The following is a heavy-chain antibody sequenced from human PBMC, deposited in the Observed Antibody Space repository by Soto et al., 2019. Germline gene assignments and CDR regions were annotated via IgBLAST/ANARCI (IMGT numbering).Heavy chain of an antibody. D-gene: IGHD3-22*01. V-gene: IGHV3-30-3*01. Sequence: QVQLVESGGGVVQPGRSLRLSCAASGFTFSSYAMHWVRQAPGKGLEWVAVISYDGSNKYYADPVKGRFTISRDNSKNTLYLQMNSLRAEDTAVYYCAREPLYYYDSSGYLGYYGMDVWGQGTTVTVSS. CDR2: ISYDGSNK. CDR1: GFTFSSYA. J-gene: IGHJ6*02. CDR3: AREPLYYYDSSGYLGYYGMDV.